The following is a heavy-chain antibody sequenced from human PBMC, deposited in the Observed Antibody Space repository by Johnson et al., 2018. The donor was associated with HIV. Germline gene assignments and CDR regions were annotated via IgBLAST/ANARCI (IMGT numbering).Heavy chain of an antibody. CDR1: GITFSSYG. D-gene: IGHD2-21*01. CDR3: ANGRLAAHDAIVGV. V-gene: IGHV3-33*06. CDR2: IWYDGSNK. J-gene: IGHJ3*01. Sequence: QVQLVESGGGVVQPGRSLRLSCEASGITFSSYGMNWVRQAPGKGLEWVAVIWYDGSNKYYADSVKGRFTISRDNSKNTLYLQMNSLRAEDTAVYYCANGRLAAHDAIVGVWGQGTMVTVSS.